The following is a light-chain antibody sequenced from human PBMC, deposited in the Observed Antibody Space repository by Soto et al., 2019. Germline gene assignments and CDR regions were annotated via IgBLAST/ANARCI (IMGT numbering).Light chain of an antibody. J-gene: IGLJ1*01. V-gene: IGLV1-47*01. CDR3: VAWDDSLSGYV. Sequence: QSVLTQAPSASGTPGQRVIISCSGSSSSIGRDYVSWYQQLPGMAPKLLIYKNNQRPSGVPDRFSGSKSGTSASLAISGLRSEDESDYYCVAWDDSLSGYVFGTGTKLTVL. CDR1: SSSIGRDY. CDR2: KNN.